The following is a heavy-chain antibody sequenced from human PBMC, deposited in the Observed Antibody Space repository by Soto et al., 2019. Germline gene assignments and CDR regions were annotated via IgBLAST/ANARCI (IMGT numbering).Heavy chain of an antibody. Sequence: GGSLRLSCAASGFSFSDYYINWVRQAPGKGLEWVGRTRNKASSYTTDYAAFVKGRFTISRDDSKNLIYLQMNSLKTEDTAVYYCAREGSSSGTEYEYWGQGT. CDR3: AREGSSSGTEYEY. J-gene: IGHJ4*02. CDR1: GFSFSDYY. CDR2: TRNKASSYTT. D-gene: IGHD3-22*01. V-gene: IGHV3-72*01.